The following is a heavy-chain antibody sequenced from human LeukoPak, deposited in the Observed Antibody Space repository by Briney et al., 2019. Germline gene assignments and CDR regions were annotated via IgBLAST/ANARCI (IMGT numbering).Heavy chain of an antibody. CDR3: AREPYSSGSYQVDY. J-gene: IGHJ4*02. Sequence: GGSLRLSCAASGFTFSSYWMNWARQAPGKGLEWVSYISGSSSTIYYADSVKGRFTISRDNAKNSLYVQMSSLRADDTAVYYCAREPYSSGSYQVDYWGQGTPVTVSS. CDR2: ISGSSSTI. V-gene: IGHV3-48*01. CDR1: GFTFSSYW. D-gene: IGHD3-10*01.